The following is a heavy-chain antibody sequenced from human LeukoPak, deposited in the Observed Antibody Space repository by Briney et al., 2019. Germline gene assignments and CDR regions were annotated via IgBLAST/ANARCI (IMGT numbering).Heavy chain of an antibody. Sequence: SETLSLTCTVSGGSISSSSYYWGWIRQPPGKGLEWIGSIYYSGSAYYNPSLKSRVTISVDTSKNQFSLKLSSVTAADTAVYYCARHSVAGTLSAHWFDPWGQGTLVTVSS. V-gene: IGHV4-39*01. CDR1: GGSISSSSYY. J-gene: IGHJ5*02. D-gene: IGHD6-19*01. CDR2: IYYSGSA. CDR3: ARHSVAGTLSAHWFDP.